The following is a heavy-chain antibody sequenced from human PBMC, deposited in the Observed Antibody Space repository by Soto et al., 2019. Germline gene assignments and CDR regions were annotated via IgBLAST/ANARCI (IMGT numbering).Heavy chain of an antibody. Sequence: ASVKVSCKASGYTFTGYYIHWVRQAPGQGLEWMGWINLNSGGTNYAQKFQGRITMTRDASISTAYMGVTRVRPDDTAVYYCARPITPYSSSAGFDLWGQGTLVTVSS. V-gene: IGHV1-2*02. CDR2: INLNSGGT. CDR3: ARPITPYSSSAGFDL. J-gene: IGHJ5*02. CDR1: GYTFTGYY. D-gene: IGHD6-6*01.